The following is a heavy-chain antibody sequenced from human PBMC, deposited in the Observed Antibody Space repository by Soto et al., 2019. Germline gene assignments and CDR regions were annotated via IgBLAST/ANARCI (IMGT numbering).Heavy chain of an antibody. J-gene: IGHJ4*02. CDR2: IYYSGST. CDR1: GGSISSGDYY. V-gene: IGHV4-30-4*01. Sequence: SETLSLTCTVSGGSISSGDYYWSWIRQPPGKGLEWIGYIYYSGSTYYNPSLKSRVTISVDTSKNQFSPKLSSVTAADTAVYYCARVVRYYYGSGSPGIDYWGQGTLVTVSS. CDR3: ARVVRYYYGSGSPGIDY. D-gene: IGHD3-10*01.